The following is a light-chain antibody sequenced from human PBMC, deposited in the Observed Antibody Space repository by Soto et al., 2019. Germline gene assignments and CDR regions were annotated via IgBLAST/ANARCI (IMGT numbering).Light chain of an antibody. Sequence: DIQMTQSPSTLSASVGDRVTITCRASQSISSWLAWYQQKPGKAPKLLIYKASSLESGVPSRFSGSGSGTEFTLTISSLQPDDFAPYYWQEYNSYSWTFGQGTKVEIK. CDR1: QSISSW. CDR3: QEYNSYSWT. CDR2: KAS. V-gene: IGKV1-5*03. J-gene: IGKJ1*01.